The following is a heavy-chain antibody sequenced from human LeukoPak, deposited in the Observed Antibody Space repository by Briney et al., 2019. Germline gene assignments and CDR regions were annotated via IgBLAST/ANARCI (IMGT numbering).Heavy chain of an antibody. J-gene: IGHJ4*02. Sequence: PSETLSLTCDVSGGSISNTNWWSWVRQPPGQGLEWIGEVSLAGQTNYNPSLKSRVTISVDTSKNQFSLKLSSVTAADTAVYYCARGFDYSDYWGQGTLVTVSS. CDR1: GGSISNTNW. CDR3: ARGFDYSDY. CDR2: VSLAGQT. V-gene: IGHV4-4*02.